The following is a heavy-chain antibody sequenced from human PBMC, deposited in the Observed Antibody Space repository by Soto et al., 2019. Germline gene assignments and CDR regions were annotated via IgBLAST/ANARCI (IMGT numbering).Heavy chain of an antibody. Sequence: GGSLRLSCAASGFTFSNYWINWIRQAPGKGLAWVSRIKGDEITTNYADSVKGRFTISRDNAKNTVFLQMHSLRAEDTAVYYCAKDPYSEVLSRMDVWGQGTTVTVSS. J-gene: IGHJ6*02. D-gene: IGHD1-26*01. V-gene: IGHV3-74*01. CDR3: AKDPYSEVLSRMDV. CDR2: IKGDEITT. CDR1: GFTFSNYW.